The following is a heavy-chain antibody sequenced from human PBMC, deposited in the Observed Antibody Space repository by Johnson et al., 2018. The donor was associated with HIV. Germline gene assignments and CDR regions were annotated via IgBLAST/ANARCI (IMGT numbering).Heavy chain of an antibody. D-gene: IGHD2-21*01. Sequence: VQLVESWGGLVKPGGSLRLSCAASGFTFSDNYVSWVRQAPGKGLEWVSVIYATNNTYYGDSVKGRFILSRDNSKNTLYLQMNSLRVEDTALYYCARGIGDEYAFDVWGQGTMVTVSS. V-gene: IGHV3-66*01. J-gene: IGHJ3*01. CDR1: GFTFSDNY. CDR3: ARGIGDEYAFDV. CDR2: IYATNNT.